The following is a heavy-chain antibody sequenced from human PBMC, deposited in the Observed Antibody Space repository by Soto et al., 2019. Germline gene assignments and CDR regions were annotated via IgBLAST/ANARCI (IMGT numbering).Heavy chain of an antibody. CDR3: ARSYFYSGSGRYSHLMFDP. J-gene: IGHJ5*02. D-gene: IGHD3-10*01. Sequence: LSLPAPAGVNSLTAASGAGSWARQPRGGGLGWIGYIYHSGYFLYNPHLNPRLNMSLDRSNNQFSLTSNSVTAADTAVYSCARSYFYSGSGRYSHLMFDPWGQGTPVTVSS. CDR1: VNSLTAASGA. CDR2: IYHSGYF. V-gene: IGHV4-30-2*01.